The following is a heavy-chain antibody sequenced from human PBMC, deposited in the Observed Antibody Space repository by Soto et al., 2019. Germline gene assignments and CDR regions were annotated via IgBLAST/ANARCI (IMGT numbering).Heavy chain of an antibody. CDR2: IIPIFGTA. V-gene: IGHV1-69*13. Sequence: VASVKVSCKASGGTFSSYAISWVRQAPGQGLEWMGGIIPIFGTANYAQKFQGRVTITADESTSTAYMELSSLRSEDTAVYYCARIVDSSGYYSSWFDPWGQGTLVTVSS. D-gene: IGHD3-22*01. CDR1: GGTFSSYA. CDR3: ARIVDSSGYYSSWFDP. J-gene: IGHJ5*02.